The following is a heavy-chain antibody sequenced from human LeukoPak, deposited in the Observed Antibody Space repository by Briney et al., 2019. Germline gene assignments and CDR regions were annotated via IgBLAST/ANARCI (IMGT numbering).Heavy chain of an antibody. CDR2: INPNSGGT. V-gene: IGHV1-2*02. J-gene: IGHJ6*02. Sequence: ASVKVSCKASGYTFTGYYMHWVRQAPGQGLEWMGWINPNSGGTNYAQKFQGRVTMTRDTSISTAYMELSRLRSDDTAVYYCASASRAHFYYYYAMDVWGQGTTVTVSS. CDR3: ASASRAHFYYYYAMDV. CDR1: GYTFTGYY.